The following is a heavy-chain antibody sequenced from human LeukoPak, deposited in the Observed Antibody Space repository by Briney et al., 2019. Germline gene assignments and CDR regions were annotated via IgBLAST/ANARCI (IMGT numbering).Heavy chain of an antibody. J-gene: IGHJ4*02. D-gene: IGHD4-17*01. CDR2: ISGSGSNT. V-gene: IGHV3-23*01. CDR1: GFTFSIYA. CDR3: GRGNGDYSTHPDY. Sequence: PGGSLRLSCAASGFTFSIYAMTWVRQAPGKGLEWVSAISGSGSNTFYADSVKGRFTISRDNSKNTLYLQINSLRADDTAVYYCGRGNGDYSTHPDYWGQGTLVTVSS.